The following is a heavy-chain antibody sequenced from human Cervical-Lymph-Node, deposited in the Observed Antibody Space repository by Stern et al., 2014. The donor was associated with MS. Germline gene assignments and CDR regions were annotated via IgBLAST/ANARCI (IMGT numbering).Heavy chain of an antibody. J-gene: IGHJ4*02. CDR2: ISYDGSNK. D-gene: IGHD1-14*01. V-gene: IGHV3-30-3*01. Sequence: VQLVESGGGVVQPGRSLRLSCAASGFTFSSYAMHWVRQAPGKGLEWVAVISYDGSNKYYADSVKGRFTISRDNSKNTLYLQMNSLRAEDTAVYYCARDLLARMTGDYWGQGTLVTVSS. CDR3: ARDLLARMTGDY. CDR1: GFTFSSYA.